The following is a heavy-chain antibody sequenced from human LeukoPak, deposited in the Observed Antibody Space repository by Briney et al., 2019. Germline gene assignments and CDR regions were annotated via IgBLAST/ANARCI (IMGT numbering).Heavy chain of an antibody. D-gene: IGHD5-18*01. CDR1: GFTFSSYA. J-gene: IGHJ5*02. V-gene: IGHV3-30-3*01. Sequence: PGGSLRLSCAASGFTFSSYAMHWVRQAPGKGLEWVAVISYDGSNKYYADSVKGRFTISRDNSKNTLYLQMNSLRAEDTAVYYCAKGIQLYEAWGQGTLVTVSS. CDR2: ISYDGSNK. CDR3: AKGIQLYEA.